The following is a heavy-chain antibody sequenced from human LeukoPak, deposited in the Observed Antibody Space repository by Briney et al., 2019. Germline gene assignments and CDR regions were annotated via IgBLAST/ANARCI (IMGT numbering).Heavy chain of an antibody. J-gene: IGHJ3*02. CDR3: ARDGQQLVPSDASDI. CDR1: GYTFTSYY. Sequence: ASVKVSCKASGYTFTSYYMHWVRQAPGQGLEWMGIINPSGGSTSYAQKFQGRVTMTRDMSTSTVYMELSSLRSEDTAVYYCARDGQQLVPSDASDIWGQGTMVTVSS. CDR2: INPSGGST. V-gene: IGHV1-46*01. D-gene: IGHD6-13*01.